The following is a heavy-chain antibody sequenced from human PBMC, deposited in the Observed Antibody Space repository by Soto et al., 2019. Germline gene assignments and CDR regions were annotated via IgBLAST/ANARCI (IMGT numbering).Heavy chain of an antibody. V-gene: IGHV4-31*03. CDR1: GGSISSGGYY. D-gene: IGHD6-13*01. J-gene: IGHJ5*02. CDR3: ARGPQLVTSAAGQFDP. CDR2: IYYSGST. Sequence: TLSLTCTVSGGSISSGGYYWSWIRQHPGKGLEWIGYIYYSGSTYYNPPLKSRVTISVDTSKNQFSLKLSSVTAADTAVYYCARGPQLVTSAAGQFDPWGQGTLVTVSS.